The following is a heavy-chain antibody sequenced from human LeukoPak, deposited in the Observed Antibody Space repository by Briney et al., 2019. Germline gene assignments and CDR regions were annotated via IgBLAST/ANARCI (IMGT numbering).Heavy chain of an antibody. CDR3: ARGFLGCTDQYFDS. CDR1: GFTFSTYA. V-gene: IGHV3-23*01. CDR2: IGGGGRTT. D-gene: IGHD2-8*01. J-gene: IGHJ4*02. Sequence: GGSLRLSCAASGFTFSTYAMNWVRQAPAKGLEWVSTIGGGGRTTDYADSVKDRFTISRDNSKNTLYLQINSLRAEDTAVYFCARGFLGCTDQYFDSWGQGTLVTVSS.